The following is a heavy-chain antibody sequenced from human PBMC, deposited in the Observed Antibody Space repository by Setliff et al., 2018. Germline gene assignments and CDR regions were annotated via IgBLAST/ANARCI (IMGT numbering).Heavy chain of an antibody. CDR1: GGSISSGDYY. D-gene: IGHD6-19*01. Sequence: SETLSLTCTVSGGSISSGDYYWSWIRQPPGKGLEWIGYIYYSGSTYYNPSLKSRLTISRDTSKNQVSLKLNSVTAADMAVYYCAREQWLDPPGYYYMDVWAKGTTVTVSS. CDR3: AREQWLDPPGYYYMDV. CDR2: IYYSGST. V-gene: IGHV4-30-4*08. J-gene: IGHJ6*03.